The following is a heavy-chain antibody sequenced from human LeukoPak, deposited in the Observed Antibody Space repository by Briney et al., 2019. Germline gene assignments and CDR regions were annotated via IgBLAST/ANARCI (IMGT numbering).Heavy chain of an antibody. CDR1: GFSLSSYW. V-gene: IGHV3-7*01. Sequence: GGSLRLSCAASGFSLSSYWMSWVRQAPGKGLEWVATINEDESEKYYVASVKGRFTIYKDSAKNPLYLQMNRLRAEDTAVYYCARYWGALGSAYIRDAMAVWGRGTTVTVSS. J-gene: IGHJ6*02. CDR2: INEDESEK. D-gene: IGHD7-27*01. CDR3: ARYWGALGSAYIRDAMAV.